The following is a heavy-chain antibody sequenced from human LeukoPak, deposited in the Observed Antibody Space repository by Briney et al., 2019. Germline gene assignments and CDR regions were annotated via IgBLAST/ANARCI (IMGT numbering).Heavy chain of an antibody. J-gene: IGHJ4*02. V-gene: IGHV3-23*01. Sequence: GGSLRLSCAASGFALSSYAMSWVRQAPGKGLEWVSATSSSDAGTYHAESVRGRFTISRDNSKNTLYLQMNSLRADDAAVYYCARAPVTSCRGAFCYPFDIWGQGTLVTVSS. CDR1: GFALSSYA. CDR2: TSSSDAGT. CDR3: ARAPVTSCRGAFCYPFDI. D-gene: IGHD2-15*01.